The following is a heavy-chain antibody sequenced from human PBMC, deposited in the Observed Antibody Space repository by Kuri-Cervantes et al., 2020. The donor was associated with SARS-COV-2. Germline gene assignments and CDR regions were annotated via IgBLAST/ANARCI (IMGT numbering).Heavy chain of an antibody. Sequence: ASVKVSCKASGYTFTSYYMHWVRQAPGQGLEWMGIINPSGGSTSYAQKFQGRVTMTRDTSTSTAYMELRSLRSDDTAVYYCARDTLVVRFLEWSRKTTTEFYYYYYGMDVWGQGTTVTVSS. CDR3: ARDTLVVRFLEWSRKTTTEFYYYYYGMDV. D-gene: IGHD3-3*01. V-gene: IGHV1-46*01. J-gene: IGHJ6*02. CDR2: INPSGGST. CDR1: GYTFTSYY.